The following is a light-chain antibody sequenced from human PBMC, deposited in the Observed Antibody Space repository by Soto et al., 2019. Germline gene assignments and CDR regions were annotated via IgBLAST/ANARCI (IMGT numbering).Light chain of an antibody. J-gene: IGKJ4*01. CDR2: DAS. CDR1: QSVSSY. CDR3: QQRSSWFT. V-gene: IGKV3-11*01. Sequence: EIVLTRSPATLSLSPGERATLSCRASQSVSSYLAWYQQKPGQAPRLLIYDASNRATGIPARFSGSVSGTDFTLTISSLEPEDFAVYYCQQRSSWFTFGGGTKVDIK.